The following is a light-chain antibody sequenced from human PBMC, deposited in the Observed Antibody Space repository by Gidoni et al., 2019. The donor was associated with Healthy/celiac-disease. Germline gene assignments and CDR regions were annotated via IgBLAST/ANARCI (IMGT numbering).Light chain of an antibody. Sequence: DIQMTQSPSSLSASVGDRVTITCRASQSISSYLKWYQQKPGNAPKLLIYAASSLQSGVPSRFSGSASGTDFTLTISSLQPEDFATYFCQQSYSTLVFTFGPGTKVDIK. CDR2: AAS. CDR3: QQSYSTLVFT. J-gene: IGKJ3*01. V-gene: IGKV1-39*01. CDR1: QSISSY.